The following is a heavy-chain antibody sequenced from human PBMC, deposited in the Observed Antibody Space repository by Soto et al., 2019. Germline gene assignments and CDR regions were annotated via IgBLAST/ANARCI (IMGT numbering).Heavy chain of an antibody. CDR1: GSPVTAYY. J-gene: IGHJ3*02. Sequence: QLHLVQSGAVVKKPGASVTVSCSASGSPVTAYYMHWVRQAPGRGLEWMGGINPATGAAKYTQTFQGRVTMTRDTSTSTVFMELRGLTSEYTAVFYCERGGGVGVAGSAAFEMWGQGTLVTVSS. V-gene: IGHV1-2*02. D-gene: IGHD6-19*01. CDR3: ERGGGVGVAGSAAFEM. CDR2: INPATGAA.